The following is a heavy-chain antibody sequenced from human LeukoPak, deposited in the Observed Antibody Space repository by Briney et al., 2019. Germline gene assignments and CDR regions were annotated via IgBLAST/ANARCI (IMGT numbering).Heavy chain of an antibody. J-gene: IGHJ6*02. V-gene: IGHV1-8*01. CDR1: GYTFTIYD. CDR3: ARGLRSGYPYYYYYGMDV. D-gene: IGHD3-3*01. Sequence: ASVKVSCKASGYTFTIYDVNWVRQATGQGLEWMGWMNPNSGNTGYAQKFQGRVTMTRNTSISTAYMELSSLRSEDTAVYYCARGLRSGYPYYYYYGMDVWGQGTTVTVSS. CDR2: MNPNSGNT.